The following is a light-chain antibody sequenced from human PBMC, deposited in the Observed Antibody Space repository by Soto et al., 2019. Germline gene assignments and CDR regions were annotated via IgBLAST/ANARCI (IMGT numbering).Light chain of an antibody. V-gene: IGLV2-23*01. J-gene: IGLJ2*01. CDR2: EGS. Sequence: QSALTQPASVSGSPGQSITISCTGTSSDVGSYNLVSWYQQHPGKAPKLMIYEGSKRPSGVSNRFSGSKSGNTASLTISGLQAEDEADYYCCSYAGSSTSRVFDGGTKLTVL. CDR1: SSDVGSYNL. CDR3: CSYAGSSTSRV.